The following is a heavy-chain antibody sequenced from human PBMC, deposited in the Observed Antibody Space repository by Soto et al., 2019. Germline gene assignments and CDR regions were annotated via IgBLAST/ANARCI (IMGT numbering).Heavy chain of an antibody. CDR1: GFTVSSNY. CDR3: ARGSYYGSGSYYQDDAFDI. D-gene: IGHD3-10*01. J-gene: IGHJ3*02. V-gene: IGHV3-53*01. Sequence: GSLRLSCAASGFTVSSNYMSWVRQAPGKGLEWVSVIYSGGSTYYADSVKGRFTISRDNSKNTLYLQMNSLRAEDTAVYYCARGSYYGSGSYYQDDAFDIWGQGTMVTVSS. CDR2: IYSGGST.